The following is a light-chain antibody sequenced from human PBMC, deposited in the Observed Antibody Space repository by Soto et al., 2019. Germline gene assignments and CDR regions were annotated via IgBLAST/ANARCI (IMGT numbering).Light chain of an antibody. V-gene: IGLV2-18*01. J-gene: IGLJ1*01. Sequence: QSALTQPPSVSGAPGQSVTISCTGTITDFVGYNRVYWYQQPPGTAPKLMIYEVSKRPSGVPDRFSGSKSGNTASLTISGLQAADEADYYCSLYTSENAYVFGTGTKLTVL. CDR1: ITDFVGYNR. CDR2: EVS. CDR3: SLYTSENAYV.